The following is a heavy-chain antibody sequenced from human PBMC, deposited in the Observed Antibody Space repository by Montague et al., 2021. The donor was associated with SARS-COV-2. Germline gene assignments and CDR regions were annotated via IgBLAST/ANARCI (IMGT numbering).Heavy chain of an antibody. CDR2: FFTSGSI. Sequence: TLSLTCSVSGASINSGTYYWSWIRQSAGRGLEWIGRFFTSGSINCNPSLKGRVTISLESSRKVFSLNLTPVTAADTAVYYYARDFRDGYASVWGQGTLVIVSS. J-gene: IGHJ3*01. D-gene: IGHD5-24*01. V-gene: IGHV4-61*02. CDR3: ARDFRDGYASV. CDR1: GASINSGTYY.